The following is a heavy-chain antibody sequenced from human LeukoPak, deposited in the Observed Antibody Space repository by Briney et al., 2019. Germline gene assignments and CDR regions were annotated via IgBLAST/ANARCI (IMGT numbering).Heavy chain of an antibody. CDR3: ARRYCSSTSCYSGGGTWFDP. V-gene: IGHV5-51*01. CDR2: IYPGDSDT. Sequence: GESLQISCKGSGYSFTSYWIGWVRQMPGKGLEWMGIIYPGDSDTRYSPSFQGQVTISADKSISTAYLQWSSLKASDTAMYYCARRYCSSTSCYSGGGTWFDPWVQGTLVTVSS. D-gene: IGHD2-2*02. CDR1: GYSFTSYW. J-gene: IGHJ5*02.